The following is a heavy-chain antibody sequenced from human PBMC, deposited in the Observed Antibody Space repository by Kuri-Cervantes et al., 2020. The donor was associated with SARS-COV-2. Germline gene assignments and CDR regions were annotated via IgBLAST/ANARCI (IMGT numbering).Heavy chain of an antibody. CDR1: GGSISSYY. Sequence: GSLRLSCTVSGGSISSYYWSWIRQPPGKGLEWIGCIYYSGSTNYNPSLKSRVTISVDTSKNQFPRKLSSVTAADTAVYYCARTLVVPAAMLGYYYYYIDVWGKGTTVTVSS. V-gene: IGHV4-59*01. J-gene: IGHJ6*03. D-gene: IGHD2-2*01. CDR3: ARTLVVPAAMLGYYYYYIDV. CDR2: IYYSGST.